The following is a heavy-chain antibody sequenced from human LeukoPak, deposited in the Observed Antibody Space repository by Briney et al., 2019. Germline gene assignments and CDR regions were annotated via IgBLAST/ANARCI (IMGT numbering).Heavy chain of an antibody. CDR2: IYYSGST. D-gene: IGHD6-19*01. V-gene: IGHV4-59*01. Sequence: SETLSLTCTITGGSISNYYWSWIRQPPGKGLEWIGYIYYSGSTNYNPSLKSRVTISVDTSKNQFSLKLSSVTAADTAVYYCARGLVAGGNFDYWGQGTLVTVSS. CDR1: GGSISNYY. J-gene: IGHJ4*02. CDR3: ARGLVAGGNFDY.